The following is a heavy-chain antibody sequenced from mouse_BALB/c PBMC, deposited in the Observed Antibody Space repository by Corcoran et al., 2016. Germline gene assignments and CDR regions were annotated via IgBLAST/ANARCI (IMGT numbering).Heavy chain of an antibody. D-gene: IGHD4-1*01. CDR2: IDPANGNT. CDR1: GFNIKDTY. V-gene: IGHV14-3*02. J-gene: IGHJ2*01. Sequence: EVQLQQSGAELVKPGASVKLSCTASGFNIKDTYMHWVKQRPEQGLEWIGRIDPANGNTKYDPKFQGKATITADTSSNTAYLQLSSLTSEDTAVYYCALANWDPFDYWGQGTTLTVSS. CDR3: ALANWDPFDY.